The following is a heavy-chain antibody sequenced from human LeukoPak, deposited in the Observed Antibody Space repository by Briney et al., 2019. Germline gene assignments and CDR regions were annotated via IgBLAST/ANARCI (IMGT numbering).Heavy chain of an antibody. J-gene: IGHJ3*02. V-gene: IGHV4-59*01. Sequence: SDTLSLTCTVSGDSISSYYSSWIRQPPGKGLEWIGYIYFSGSTNYNPSLKSRVTLSVDTSKNQFSLKLSSVTAADTAVYYCARERSINYYDSSGYPSDAFDIWGQGTMVTVSS. CDR3: ARERSINYYDSSGYPSDAFDI. D-gene: IGHD3-22*01. CDR2: IYFSGST. CDR1: GDSISSYY.